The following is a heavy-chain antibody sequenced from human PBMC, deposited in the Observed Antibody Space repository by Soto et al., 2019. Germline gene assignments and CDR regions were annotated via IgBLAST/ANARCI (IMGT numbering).Heavy chain of an antibody. D-gene: IGHD5-12*01. V-gene: IGHV4-59*01. CDR1: GDSISAYS. J-gene: IGHJ4*02. Sequence: QVQLQVSAPGLVKPSETLSLTCTVSGDSISAYSWSWVRQPPGQGLEWIGNIHYNENTKYNPSLKSRVTISVDTSKNQFSLRLISVPAADTAKYFCAREGNLGRWLQPLDFWGQGTLVTVSS. CDR3: AREGNLGRWLQPLDF. CDR2: IHYNENT.